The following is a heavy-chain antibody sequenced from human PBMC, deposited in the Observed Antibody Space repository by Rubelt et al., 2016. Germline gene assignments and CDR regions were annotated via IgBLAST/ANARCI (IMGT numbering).Heavy chain of an antibody. V-gene: IGHV5-10-1*01. D-gene: IGHD3-3*01. CDR3: VGLGVVPDTMVEYYYYMDV. CDR1: GYSFTSYW. CDR2: IDPSDSYT. Sequence: EVQLVQSGAEVKKPGESLRISCKGSGYSFTSYWISWVRQMPGKGLEWMGKIDPSDSYTNYSTSFQGHVAISADKTIDTVYLQWSSLTASDTAIDYCVGLGVVPDTMVEYYYYMDVWGTGTPVTVSS. J-gene: IGHJ6*03.